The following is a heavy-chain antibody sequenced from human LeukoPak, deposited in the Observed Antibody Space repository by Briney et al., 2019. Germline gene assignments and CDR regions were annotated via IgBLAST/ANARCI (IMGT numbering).Heavy chain of an antibody. D-gene: IGHD3-9*01. CDR1: GGSISSSNW. J-gene: IGHJ4*02. CDR3: AKWGDYDVLTGYYVSDY. Sequence: SGTLSLTCAVSGGSISSSNWWSWVRQPPGKGLEWIGEIYHSGSTNYNPSLKSRVTISVDKSKNQFSLKLSSVTAADTAVYYFAKWGDYDVLTGYYVSDYWGQGTLVTVSS. CDR2: IYHSGST. V-gene: IGHV4-4*02.